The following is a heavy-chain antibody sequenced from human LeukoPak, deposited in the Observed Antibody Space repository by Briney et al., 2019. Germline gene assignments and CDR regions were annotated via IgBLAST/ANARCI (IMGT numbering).Heavy chain of an antibody. Sequence: SGTLSLTCAVSGGSIINSNWWSWVRQPPGKGLEWIGEIDHSGSTSYNPSLKSRVTMSVDRSQNQFSLRLSTVTAADTAVYYCARESSGWYYFDYWGQGTLVTVSS. D-gene: IGHD6-19*01. CDR3: ARESSGWYYFDY. J-gene: IGHJ4*02. CDR2: IDHSGST. V-gene: IGHV4-4*02. CDR1: GGSIINSNW.